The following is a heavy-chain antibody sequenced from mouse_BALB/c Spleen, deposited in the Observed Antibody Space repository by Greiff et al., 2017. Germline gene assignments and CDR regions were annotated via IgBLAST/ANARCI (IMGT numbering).Heavy chain of an antibody. D-gene: IGHD2-4*01. J-gene: IGHJ2*01. Sequence: EVKLMESGPGLVKPSQSLSLTCTVTGYSITSDYAWNWIRQFPGNKLEWMGYISYSGSTSYNPSLKSRISITRDTSKNQFFLQLNSVTTEDTATYYCARGDYDPDYWGQGTTLTVSS. V-gene: IGHV3-2*02. CDR1: GYSITSDYA. CDR3: ARGDYDPDY. CDR2: ISYSGST.